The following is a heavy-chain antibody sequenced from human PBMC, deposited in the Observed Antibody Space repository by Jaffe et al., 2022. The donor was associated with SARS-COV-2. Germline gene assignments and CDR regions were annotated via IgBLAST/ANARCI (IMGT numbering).Heavy chain of an antibody. V-gene: IGHV1-3*01. D-gene: IGHD3-3*01. CDR3: ARGGVEWCFDL. Sequence: QVQLVQSGAEVKKPGASVTVSCKASGYTFTSYIMHWVRQAPGQRLEWMGWINPVNGDTKYSQKLQGRVTITRDTSASTAYLELSSLRSEDTSVYYCARGGVEWCFDLWGRGALVTVSS. J-gene: IGHJ2*01. CDR2: INPVNGDT. CDR1: GYTFTSYI.